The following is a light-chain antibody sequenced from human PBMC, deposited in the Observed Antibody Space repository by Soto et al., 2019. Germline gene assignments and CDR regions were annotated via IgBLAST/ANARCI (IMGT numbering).Light chain of an antibody. CDR1: HSVGSF. V-gene: IGKV3-11*01. J-gene: IGKJ5*01. CDR2: DTS. Sequence: EIVLTQSPATLSLSPGERATLSCRASHSVGSFLAWYQQKPGQAPRLLIYDTSIRATGIPARFSGSGSGTDFTLTISSLEPEDFAVYYCQQRSNWITFGQGTRLEIK. CDR3: QQRSNWIT.